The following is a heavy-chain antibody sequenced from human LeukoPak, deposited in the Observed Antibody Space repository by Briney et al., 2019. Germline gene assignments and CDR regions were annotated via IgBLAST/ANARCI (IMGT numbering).Heavy chain of an antibody. CDR3: ARGSGDYGLNYFDY. D-gene: IGHD4-17*01. J-gene: IGHJ4*02. CDR1: GGSISSYY. Sequence: SETLSLTCTVSGGSISSYYWTWIRQPPGKGLEWIGYISYSGSTNYNPSLKSRVTMSVDASKTRFSLKLSSVTAADTAVYYCARGSGDYGLNYFDYWGQGTLVTVSS. CDR2: ISYSGST. V-gene: IGHV4-59*01.